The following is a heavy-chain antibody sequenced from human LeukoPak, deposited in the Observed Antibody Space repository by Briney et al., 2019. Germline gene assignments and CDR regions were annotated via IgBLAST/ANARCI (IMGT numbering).Heavy chain of an antibody. CDR3: ARDIQVVPAAIDGGFDY. D-gene: IGHD2-2*01. CDR2: IYPGDSAT. V-gene: IGHV5-51*01. CDR1: GYSFTTYW. Sequence: GESLKISCKGSGYSFTTYWIGWVRQMPGKGLGWMGIIYPGDSATRYSPSFQGQVTISADKSISTAYLQWSSLKASDTAMYYCARDIQVVPAAIDGGFDYWGQGTLVTVSS. J-gene: IGHJ4*02.